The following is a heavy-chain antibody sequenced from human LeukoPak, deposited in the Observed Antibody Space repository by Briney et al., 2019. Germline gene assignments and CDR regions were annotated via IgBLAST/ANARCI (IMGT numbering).Heavy chain of an antibody. J-gene: IGHJ6*03. V-gene: IGHV3-7*01. D-gene: IGHD1-26*01. CDR2: IKQDGSEK. CDR1: GFTFSSYW. CDR3: ARDWDDYYYYYMDV. Sequence: PGGSLRLSCAASGFTFSSYWMSWVRQAPGKGLEWVANIKQDGSEKYHVDSVKGRFTISRDNAKNSLYLQMNSLRAEDTAVYYCARDWDDYYYYYMDVWGKGTTVTVSS.